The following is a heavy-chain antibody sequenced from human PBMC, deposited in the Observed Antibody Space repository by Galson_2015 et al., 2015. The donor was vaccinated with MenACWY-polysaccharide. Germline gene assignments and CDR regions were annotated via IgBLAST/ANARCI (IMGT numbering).Heavy chain of an antibody. CDR3: ARGHYGMDV. CDR2: ISFSGDRT. V-gene: IGHV3-48*03. J-gene: IGHJ6*02. CDR1: GFTFSSYV. Sequence: SLRLSCAASGFTFSSYVMDWVRQAPGKGLESIASISFSGDRTYYIDSVKGRFTISRDNGRSSLYLQMNGLRAEDTAVYYCARGHYGMDVWGQGTTVTVS.